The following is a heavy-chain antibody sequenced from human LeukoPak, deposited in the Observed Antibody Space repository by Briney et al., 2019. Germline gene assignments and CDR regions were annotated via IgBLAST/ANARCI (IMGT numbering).Heavy chain of an antibody. V-gene: IGHV4-39*07. Sequence: SETLSLTCTVSGGSIINSGYYWGWIRQPPGKGLEWIGSVYYSGSTYYNPSLKSRVTISVDTSKNQFSLKLSSVTAADTAVYYCARAWILNWFDPWGQGTLVTVSS. D-gene: IGHD1-1*01. CDR3: ARAWILNWFDP. CDR1: GGSIINSGYY. CDR2: VYYSGST. J-gene: IGHJ5*02.